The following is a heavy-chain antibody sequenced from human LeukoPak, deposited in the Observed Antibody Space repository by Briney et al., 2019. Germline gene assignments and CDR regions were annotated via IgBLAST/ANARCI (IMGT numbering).Heavy chain of an antibody. V-gene: IGHV4-4*07. CDR1: GGSIRSYY. D-gene: IGHD3-10*01. Sequence: KPSETLSLTCTVSGGSIRSYYWSWIRQTAGKGLEWIGLIYTSGSTNYNPSLKSRVTNYNPSLKSRVTMSVDMSKNQFSLKLTSVTAADTAVYYCARSPYGSEIDFWGRGTLVTVPS. CDR2: IYTSGST. CDR3: ARSPYGSEIDF. J-gene: IGHJ4*02.